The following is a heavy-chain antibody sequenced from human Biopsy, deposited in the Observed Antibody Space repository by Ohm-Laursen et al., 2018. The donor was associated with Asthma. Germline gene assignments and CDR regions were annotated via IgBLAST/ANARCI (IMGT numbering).Heavy chain of an antibody. Sequence: ASVKVSCKAPGGAFSNFAISWVRQAPGQGLEWLGGIMTVFGTTNYAQKFQGRVTITADESTSTAYMEVTSLRSEDTAIYYCARCQVGYSSGWSLLLKKIYYSGMDVWGQGTAVTVS. CDR3: ARCQVGYSSGWSLLLKKIYYSGMDV. CDR2: IMTVFGTT. V-gene: IGHV1-69*13. CDR1: GGAFSNFA. J-gene: IGHJ6*02. D-gene: IGHD6-19*01.